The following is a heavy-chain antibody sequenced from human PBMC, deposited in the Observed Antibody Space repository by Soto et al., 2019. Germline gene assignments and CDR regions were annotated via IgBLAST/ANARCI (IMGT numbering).Heavy chain of an antibody. CDR2: ISAYNGNT. V-gene: IGHV1-18*01. Sequence: QVQLVQSGAEVKKPGASVKVSCKASGYTFTSYGISWGRQAPGQGLGGLGGISAYNGNTNYAQKLQGRVTMTTDTSTSTAYMELRSLRSDDTAVYYCARTSGVVPAATHFYYYYGMDVWGQGTTVTVSS. D-gene: IGHD2-2*01. CDR3: ARTSGVVPAATHFYYYYGMDV. J-gene: IGHJ6*02. CDR1: GYTFTSYG.